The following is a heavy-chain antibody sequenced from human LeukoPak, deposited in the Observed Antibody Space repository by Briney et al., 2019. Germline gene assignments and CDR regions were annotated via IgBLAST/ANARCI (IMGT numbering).Heavy chain of an antibody. D-gene: IGHD6-19*01. CDR2: IRYDGSNK. J-gene: IGHJ5*02. CDR1: GFTFNDHA. V-gene: IGHV3-30*02. CDR3: AKNSGSQYNWFDP. Sequence: GGSLRLSCAASGFTFNDHAMHWVRQAPGKGPEWVAFIRYDGSNKYYADSVKGRFTISRDNSKNTLYLQMNSLRAEDTAVYYCAKNSGSQYNWFDPWGQGTLVTVSS.